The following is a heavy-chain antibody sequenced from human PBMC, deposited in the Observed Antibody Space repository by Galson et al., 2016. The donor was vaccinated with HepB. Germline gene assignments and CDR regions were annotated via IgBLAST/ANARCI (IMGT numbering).Heavy chain of an antibody. Sequence: SLRLSCAASGFTFNTYAMHWVRQAPGKGLEWVAIIWFDGSNKYYADSVKGRFSVSRDNSKNTLHLQMNSLRAEDTAVYYCARGNYGDYSFDYWGQGTLVTVSS. CDR1: GFTFNTYA. J-gene: IGHJ4*02. V-gene: IGHV3-33*01. CDR3: ARGNYGDYSFDY. D-gene: IGHD4-17*01. CDR2: IWFDGSNK.